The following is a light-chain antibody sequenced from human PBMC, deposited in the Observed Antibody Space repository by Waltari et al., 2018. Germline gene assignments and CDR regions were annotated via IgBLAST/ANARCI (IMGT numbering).Light chain of an antibody. CDR2: AAS. Sequence: DIQMTQSPSSLSTSVGDRVTITCRASQSISNYLNWYQQKPGKAPKLLIYAASTLQSGVPSRFSGSGSGTDFTLTISSLQPEDFVTYYCHQSYSTPRTFGQ. V-gene: IGKV1-39*01. J-gene: IGKJ2*01. CDR3: HQSYSTPRT. CDR1: QSISNY.